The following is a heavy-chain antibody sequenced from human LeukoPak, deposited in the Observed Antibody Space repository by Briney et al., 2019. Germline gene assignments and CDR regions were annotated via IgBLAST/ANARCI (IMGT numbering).Heavy chain of an antibody. CDR3: AKDLYSNYRCFDY. CDR2: ISSSSSYI. CDR1: GFTFSSYA. D-gene: IGHD4-11*01. J-gene: IGHJ4*02. V-gene: IGHV3-21*01. Sequence: GGSLRLSCAASGFTFSSYAMSWVRQAPGKGLEWVSSISSSSSYIYYADSVKGRFTISRDNSKNTLYLQMNSLRAEDTAVYYCAKDLYSNYRCFDYWGQGTLVTVSS.